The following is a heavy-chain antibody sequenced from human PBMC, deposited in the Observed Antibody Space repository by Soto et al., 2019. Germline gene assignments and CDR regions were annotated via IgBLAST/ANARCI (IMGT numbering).Heavy chain of an antibody. V-gene: IGHV1-69*13. D-gene: IGHD2-21*02. J-gene: IGHJ6*02. CDR2: IIPIFGTA. CDR3: ARAIVVVTAINHRGYYYGMDV. Sequence: ASVKVSCKASGGTFSSYAISWVRQAPGQGLEWMGGIIPIFGTANYAQKFQGRVTITADESTSTAYMELSSLRSEDTAVYYCARAIVVVTAINHRGYYYGMDVWGQGTTVTVSS. CDR1: GGTFSSYA.